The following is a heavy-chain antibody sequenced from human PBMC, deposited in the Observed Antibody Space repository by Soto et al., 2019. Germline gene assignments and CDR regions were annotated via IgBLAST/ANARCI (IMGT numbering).Heavy chain of an antibody. Sequence: GASVKVSCKVSGYTLTELSMHWVRQAPGKGLEWMGGFDPEDGETIYAQKFQGRVTMTEDTSTDTAYMELSSLRSEDMAVYYCATSFRTRITIFGVVIPGGAFDIWGQGTMVTVSS. CDR3: ATSFRTRITIFGVVIPGGAFDI. D-gene: IGHD3-3*01. CDR1: GYTLTELS. CDR2: FDPEDGET. J-gene: IGHJ3*02. V-gene: IGHV1-24*01.